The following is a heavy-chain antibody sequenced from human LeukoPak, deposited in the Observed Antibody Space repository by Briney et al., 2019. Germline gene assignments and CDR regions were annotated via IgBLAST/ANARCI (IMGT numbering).Heavy chain of an antibody. D-gene: IGHD1-26*01. V-gene: IGHV1-2*02. J-gene: IGHJ3*02. CDR1: GYTFTGYY. CDR2: INPNSGGT. CDR3: ARGSGSYWVVDAFDI. Sequence: ASVKVSCKASGYTFTGYYMHWVRQAPGQGLEWKGWINPNSGGTNYAQKFQGRVTMTRDTSISTAYMELSRLRSDDTAVYYCARGSGSYWVVDAFDIWGQGTMVTVSS.